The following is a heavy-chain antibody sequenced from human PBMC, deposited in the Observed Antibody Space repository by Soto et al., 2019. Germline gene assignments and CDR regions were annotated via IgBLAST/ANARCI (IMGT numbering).Heavy chain of an antibody. Sequence: SETLSLTCAVYGGSFSGYYWSWIRQPPGKGLEWIGEINHSGSTNYNPSLKSRVTISVDTSKNQFSLKLSSVTAADTAVYYCARGSDRFGGNQYYYYYGMDVWGQGTTVT. V-gene: IGHV4-34*01. CDR1: GGSFSGYY. D-gene: IGHD2-15*01. CDR2: INHSGST. J-gene: IGHJ6*02. CDR3: ARGSDRFGGNQYYYYYGMDV.